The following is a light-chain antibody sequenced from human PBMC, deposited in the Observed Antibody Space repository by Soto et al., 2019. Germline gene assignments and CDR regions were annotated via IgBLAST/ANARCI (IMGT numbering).Light chain of an antibody. CDR2: GNS. CDR3: QSYDSSLNGVV. V-gene: IGLV1-40*01. Sequence: QPVLTQPPSLSGAPGQRVTISCTGSSSNIGAGYDVHGYQQLPGTAPKLLIYGNSNRPSGVPDRFSGSKSGTSASLAITGLQAEDEADYYCQSYDSSLNGVVFGGGTKLTVL. CDR1: SSNIGAGYD. J-gene: IGLJ2*01.